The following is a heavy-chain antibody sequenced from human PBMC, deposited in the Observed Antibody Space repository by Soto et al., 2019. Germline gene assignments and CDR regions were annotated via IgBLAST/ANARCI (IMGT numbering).Heavy chain of an antibody. Sequence: ASVKVSCKTSGYTFTSYAMHWVRQAPGQRLEWMGWINAGNGNTKYSQKFQGRVTITRDTSASTAYMELSSLRSEDTAVYYCARGPPRLVADYWGQGTLVTVSS. D-gene: IGHD2-15*01. CDR1: GYTFTSYA. V-gene: IGHV1-3*01. CDR2: INAGNGNT. J-gene: IGHJ4*02. CDR3: ARGPPRLVADY.